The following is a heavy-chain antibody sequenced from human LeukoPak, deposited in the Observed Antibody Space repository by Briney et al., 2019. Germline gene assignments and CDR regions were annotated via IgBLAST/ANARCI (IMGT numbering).Heavy chain of an antibody. CDR3: AKGASASRYFDY. D-gene: IGHD1-26*01. J-gene: IGHJ4*02. V-gene: IGHV3-23*01. Sequence: GGSLRLSCAASGFTFGNCAMNWVRQAPGKGLEWVSDISASGGSTNYADAVKGRFTISRDNSKNTLYLQMNSLRVEDAAVYYCAKGASASRYFDYWGQGTLVTVSS. CDR2: ISASGGST. CDR1: GFTFGNCA.